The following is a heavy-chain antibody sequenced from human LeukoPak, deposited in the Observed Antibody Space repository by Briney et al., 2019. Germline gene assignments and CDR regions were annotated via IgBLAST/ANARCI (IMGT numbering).Heavy chain of an antibody. D-gene: IGHD5-12*01. CDR2: IIASSGAT. Sequence: GGSLRLSCAASGFSFNSYAVSWVRQAPGKGLEWVSIIIASSGATFYADSVKGRFTISRDTSKNTLYLRLNSLRLEDTAVYYCAKGGYDYIEVAYFDFWGQGTLVTVSS. V-gene: IGHV3-23*01. CDR1: GFSFNSYA. J-gene: IGHJ4*02. CDR3: AKGGYDYIEVAYFDF.